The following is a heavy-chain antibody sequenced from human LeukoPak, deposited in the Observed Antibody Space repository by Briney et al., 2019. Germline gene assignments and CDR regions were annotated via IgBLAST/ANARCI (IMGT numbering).Heavy chain of an antibody. V-gene: IGHV4-59*02. CDR2: AFYSGLT. J-gene: IGHJ3*02. CDR3: ARTSGRELRFFSDAFDI. CDR1: VASANTSV. D-gene: IGHD1-26*01. Sequence: PETRSPACTVTVASANTSVWSWVPTPPGKGPKCIGYAFYSGLTNSNPSLKSRFTMSVDTSKNQFSMKLTSVTAADTAVYYCARTSGRELRFFSDAFDIWGQGTMVTVSS.